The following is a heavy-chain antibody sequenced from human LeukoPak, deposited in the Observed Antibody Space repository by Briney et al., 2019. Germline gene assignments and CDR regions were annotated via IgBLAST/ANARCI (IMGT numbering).Heavy chain of an antibody. CDR3: ARDPDAYARYAFDI. V-gene: IGHV3-30-3*01. CDR2: ISYDGSNK. Sequence: PGGSLRLSCAASGFTFSSYAMHWVCQAPGKGLEWVAVISYDGSNKYYADSVKGRFTISRDNSKNTLYLQMNSLRAEDTAVYYCARDPDAYARYAFDIWGQGTMVTVSS. CDR1: GFTFSSYA. J-gene: IGHJ3*02.